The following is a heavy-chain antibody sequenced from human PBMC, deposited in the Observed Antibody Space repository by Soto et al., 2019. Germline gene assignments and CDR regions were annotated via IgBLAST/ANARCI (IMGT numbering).Heavy chain of an antibody. CDR1: GGAISSGDYY. CDR3: ASVGRVATITYLDALDS. D-gene: IGHD5-12*01. V-gene: IGHV4-30-4*01. Sequence: SSETLSLTCTVSGGAISSGDYYWSWIRQHPGKGLEWIGYIYYSGSTYYKPSLKSRVTISVDTSKNQFSLKLSSVTAADTAVYYCASVGRVATITYLDALDSCGQRPRGAV. J-gene: IGHJ3*02. CDR2: IYYSGST.